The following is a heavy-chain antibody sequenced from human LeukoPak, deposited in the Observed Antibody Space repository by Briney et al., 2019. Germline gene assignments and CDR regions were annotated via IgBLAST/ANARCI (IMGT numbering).Heavy chain of an antibody. V-gene: IGHV1-18*01. J-gene: IGHJ5*02. Sequence: ASVKVSCKASGYTFINFCISWVRQAPGQGLEWMGWISTYNGNTEYAQKFQGRVTMTTDTSTSTAYMELRSLRSDDTAVYYCARYCTSATCYAFDPWGQGSLVTVSS. CDR2: ISTYNGNT. CDR3: ARYCTSATCYAFDP. CDR1: GYTFINFC. D-gene: IGHD2-2*01.